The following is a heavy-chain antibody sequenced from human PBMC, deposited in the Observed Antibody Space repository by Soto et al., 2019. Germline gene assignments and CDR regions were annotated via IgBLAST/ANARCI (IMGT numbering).Heavy chain of an antibody. Sequence: ASVKVSCKASGYTFTSYGISWVRQAPGQGLEWMGWISAYNGNTNYAQKLQGRVTMTTDTSTSTAYMELRSLRSDDTAVYYCARVFPSIVVVVAATGRNYYGVDVWGQGTTVTVSS. J-gene: IGHJ6*02. CDR3: ARVFPSIVVVVAATGRNYYGVDV. D-gene: IGHD2-15*01. V-gene: IGHV1-18*04. CDR2: ISAYNGNT. CDR1: GYTFTSYG.